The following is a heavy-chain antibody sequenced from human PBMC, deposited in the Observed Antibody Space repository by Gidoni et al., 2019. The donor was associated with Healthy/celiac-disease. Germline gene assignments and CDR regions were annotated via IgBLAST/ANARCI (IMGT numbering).Heavy chain of an antibody. D-gene: IGHD5-18*01. V-gene: IGHV1-69*01. Sequence: QVQLVQSGAEVKKPGSSVKVSCKASGGTFSSYAISWVRQAPGQGLEWMGGIIPIFGTANYAQKFQGRVTITADESTSTAYMGLSSLRSEDTAVYYCARSSPVHRSGYSYGLGSRVHYYYGMDVWGKGTTVTVSS. CDR2: IIPIFGTA. J-gene: IGHJ6*04. CDR3: ARSSPVHRSGYSYGLGSRVHYYYGMDV. CDR1: GGTFSSYA.